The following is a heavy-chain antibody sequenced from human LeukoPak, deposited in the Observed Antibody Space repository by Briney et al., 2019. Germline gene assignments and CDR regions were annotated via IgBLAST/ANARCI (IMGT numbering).Heavy chain of an antibody. CDR1: GFTFSSYS. CDR2: ISRSSSYI. CDR3: ARICSSTSCDPPYDYYGMDV. D-gene: IGHD2-2*01. Sequence: GGSLRLSCAASGFTFSSYSMNWVRQAPGKGLEWVSSISRSSSYIYYADSVKGRFTISRDNAKNSLYLQMNSLRAEDTAVYYCARICSSTSCDPPYDYYGMDVWGKGTTVTVSS. V-gene: IGHV3-21*01. J-gene: IGHJ6*04.